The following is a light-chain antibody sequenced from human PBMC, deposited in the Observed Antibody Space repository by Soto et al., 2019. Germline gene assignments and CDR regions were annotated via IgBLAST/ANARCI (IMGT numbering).Light chain of an antibody. J-gene: IGLJ2*01. V-gene: IGLV1-44*01. CDR2: SNN. CDR1: SSNIGSNP. Sequence: QLVLTQPPSASATPGQRVTISCSGSSSNIGSNPVNWYQQLPGTAPKVLIYSNNQRPSGVPDRFSGSKSGTSASLAISGLQSEDEADYYCAAWDDSLRGGVFGGGTQLTVL. CDR3: AAWDDSLRGGV.